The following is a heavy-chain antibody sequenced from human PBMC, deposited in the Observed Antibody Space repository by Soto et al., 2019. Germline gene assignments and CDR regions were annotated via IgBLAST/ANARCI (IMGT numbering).Heavy chain of an antibody. CDR3: GKVLVGATGHTDSDS. CDR1: GGSIYRSGYY. Sequence: SETLCLTCTVSGGSIYRSGYYWGWIRQPPGRGLEWIGNIDYNGVTYSNPSLKSRVTISRDTSKNQFSLKLTSVTAADTALYYCGKVLVGATGHTDSDSWGPGTLVTVS. V-gene: IGHV4-39*01. CDR2: IDYNGVT. J-gene: IGHJ4*02. D-gene: IGHD2-15*01.